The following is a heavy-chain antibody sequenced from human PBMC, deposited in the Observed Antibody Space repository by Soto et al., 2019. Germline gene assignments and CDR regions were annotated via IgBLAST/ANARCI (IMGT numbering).Heavy chain of an antibody. D-gene: IGHD4-17*01. CDR1: GFSLSTNGVG. CDR3: AHVEATVTKV. V-gene: IGHV2-5*02. CDR2: IYWDDVK. Sequence: QITLKESGPTLVKPTQTLTLTCTFSGFSLSTNGVGVGWIRQPPGKALEWLALIYWDDVKHYSPSLKSRLTITKDTSKNQVVLTMTNMDPVDTGTYYCAHVEATVTKVWGQGTLVTVSA. J-gene: IGHJ4*02.